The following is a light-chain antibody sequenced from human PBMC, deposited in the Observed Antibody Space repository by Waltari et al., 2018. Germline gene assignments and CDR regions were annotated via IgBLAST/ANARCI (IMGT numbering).Light chain of an antibody. CDR1: SSDIGGYNY. CDR2: DVS. CDR3: SSYSTNSAHV. V-gene: IGLV2-14*03. Sequence: QSALTQPASVSGSPGQSITISCTGTSSDIGGYNYVSWYQQHPGKAPKLLIYDVSKRPPGFVNRFSGSKSGNTASLRISGLQADDEAEYYCSSYSTNSAHVFGTGTKVTFL. J-gene: IGLJ1*01.